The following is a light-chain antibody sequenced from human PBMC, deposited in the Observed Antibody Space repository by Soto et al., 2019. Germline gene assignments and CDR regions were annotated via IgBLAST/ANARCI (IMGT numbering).Light chain of an antibody. V-gene: IGLV1-47*02. CDR1: TSNIGSNS. J-gene: IGLJ2*01. Sequence: QSVLTQPPSASGTPGQRVTISCSGGTSNIGSNSVYWYQQLPGRAPKLLIYTDNDRPSGVPDRFSGSKSGTSGSLAISGLRPEDEAIYYCAAWDDSLSGPLFGAGTKLTVL. CDR2: TDN. CDR3: AAWDDSLSGPL.